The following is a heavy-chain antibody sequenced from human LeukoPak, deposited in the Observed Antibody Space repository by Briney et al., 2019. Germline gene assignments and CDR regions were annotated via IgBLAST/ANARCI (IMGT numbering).Heavy chain of an antibody. CDR2: IIPIFGTA. CDR3: ARWAGDGYNYYFDY. CDR1: GGTFSSYA. V-gene: IGHV1-69*05. D-gene: IGHD5-24*01. J-gene: IGHJ4*02. Sequence: SVTVSCKASGGTFSSYAISWVRQAPGQGLEWMGGIIPIFGTANYAQKFQGRVTITTDESTSTAYMELSSLRSEDTAVYYCARWAGDGYNYYFDYWGQGTLVTVSS.